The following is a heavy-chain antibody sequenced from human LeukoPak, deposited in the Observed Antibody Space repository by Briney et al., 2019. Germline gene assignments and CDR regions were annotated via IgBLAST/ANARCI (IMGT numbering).Heavy chain of an antibody. CDR1: GFTFSNYG. CDR3: AKDRGAAAGKTPDL. CDR2: IRFGEINK. Sequence: GGSLRLSCAASGFTFSNYGMHWVRQAPGKGLEWVAFIRFGEINKYYADSVKGRFTISRDTSNNTLYLQMNSLSPEDTAVYYCAKDRGAAAGKTPDLWGQGTMVTVSS. V-gene: IGHV3-30*02. D-gene: IGHD6-13*01. J-gene: IGHJ3*01.